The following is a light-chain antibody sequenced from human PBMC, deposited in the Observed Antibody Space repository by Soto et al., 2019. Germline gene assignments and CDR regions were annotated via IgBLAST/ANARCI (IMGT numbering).Light chain of an antibody. J-gene: IGKJ1*01. CDR3: QQYGSSPRT. CDR2: GAS. CDR1: QSISSNY. V-gene: IGKV3-20*01. Sequence: EIVLTQSPGTLSMSPGERATLSCRASQSISSNYLAWYQQKPGQAPRLLIYGASSRATGIPDRFSGSGSGTDFTLTISRPEAEDFAVYYCQQYGSSPRTFGQGTKVEFK.